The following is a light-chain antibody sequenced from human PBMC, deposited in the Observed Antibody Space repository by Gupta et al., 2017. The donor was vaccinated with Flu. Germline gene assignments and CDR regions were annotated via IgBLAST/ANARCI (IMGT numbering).Light chain of an antibody. Sequence: QSALTQPASVSGSPGQSLTVSCTGTSDDVGGYNYVSWYQQYPGEVPKVIIYEVSKRPSGVSDRFSGSKAGNTASLTISGLQAEDEADYYCGSYTGLTTGVFGTGTKVTVL. CDR3: GSYTGLTTGV. V-gene: IGLV2-14*01. CDR1: SDDVGGYNY. J-gene: IGLJ1*01. CDR2: EVS.